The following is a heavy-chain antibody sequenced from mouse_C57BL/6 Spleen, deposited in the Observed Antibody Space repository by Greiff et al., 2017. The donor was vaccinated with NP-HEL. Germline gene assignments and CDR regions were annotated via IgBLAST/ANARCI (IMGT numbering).Heavy chain of an antibody. CDR3: ARNWDVWYFDV. J-gene: IGHJ1*03. D-gene: IGHD4-1*01. V-gene: IGHV1-69*01. CDR2: IDPSDSYT. Sequence: QVQLQQPGAELVMPGASVKLSCKASGYTFTSYWMHWVKQRPGQGLEWIGEIDPSDSYTNYNQKFKGKSTLTVDKSSSTAYMQLSSLTSEDSAVYYCARNWDVWYFDVWGTGTTVTVSS. CDR1: GYTFTSYW.